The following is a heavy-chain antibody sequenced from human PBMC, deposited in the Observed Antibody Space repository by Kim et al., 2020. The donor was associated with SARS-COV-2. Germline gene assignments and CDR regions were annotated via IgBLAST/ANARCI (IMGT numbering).Heavy chain of an antibody. V-gene: IGHV7-4-1*02. CDR3: AIVGCSSWYVDYYYGMDV. J-gene: IGHJ6*02. CDR1: GYTFTSYA. D-gene: IGHD6-13*01. CDR2: INTNTGNP. Sequence: ASVKVSCKASGYTFTSYAMNWVRQAPGQGLEWMGWINTNTGNPAYAQDFTGRVVFSLDTSVSTAYLQISSLKAEDTAVYYCAIVGCSSWYVDYYYGMDVWGQGTLVTVSS.